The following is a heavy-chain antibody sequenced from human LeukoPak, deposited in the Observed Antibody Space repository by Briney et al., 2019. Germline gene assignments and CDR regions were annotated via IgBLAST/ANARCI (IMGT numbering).Heavy chain of an antibody. Sequence: PSETLSLTCTVSGASISSYYWSWIRQPPGKGLQWIGYIHYSGSTNYNPSLKSRVTISVDTSKNQFSLKLSSVTAADTAVYYCASHDYGATRDYWGQGTLVTVSS. CDR1: GASISSYY. CDR3: ASHDYGATRDY. J-gene: IGHJ4*02. D-gene: IGHD4-17*01. CDR2: IHYSGST. V-gene: IGHV4-59*01.